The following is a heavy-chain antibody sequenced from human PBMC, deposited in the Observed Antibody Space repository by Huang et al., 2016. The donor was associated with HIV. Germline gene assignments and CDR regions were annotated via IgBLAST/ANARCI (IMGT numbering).Heavy chain of an antibody. D-gene: IGHD3-16*01. CDR1: GFTFSSYA. CDR2: ISGSGGST. V-gene: IGHV3-23*01. Sequence: EVQLLESGGGLVQPGGSLRLSCGVSGFTFSSYAMSWVRQAPGKGLEWVSGISGSGGSTYYADSVKGRVIISRDNSKNTLYLQMDSLRAEDTAVYYCAKDRGRWLQSDAFDIWGQGTMVTVSS. CDR3: AKDRGRWLQSDAFDI. J-gene: IGHJ3*02.